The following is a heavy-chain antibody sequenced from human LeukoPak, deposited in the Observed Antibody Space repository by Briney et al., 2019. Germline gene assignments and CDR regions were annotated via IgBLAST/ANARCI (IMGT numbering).Heavy chain of an antibody. J-gene: IGHJ4*02. CDR2: IYSGGST. CDR1: GFTVSSNY. Sequence: GGSLRLSCAASGFTVSSNYMSWVRQAPGKGLEWVSVIYSGGSTYYADSVKGRFTNSRDNSKNTLYLQMNSLRAEDTAVYYRAGDRDYGSGNGLDFLVQGNLVSVSS. CDR3: AGDRDYGSGNGLDF. V-gene: IGHV3-53*01. D-gene: IGHD3-10*01.